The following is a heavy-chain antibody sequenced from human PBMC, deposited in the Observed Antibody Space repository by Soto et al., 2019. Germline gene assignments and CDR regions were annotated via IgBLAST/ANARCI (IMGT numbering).Heavy chain of an antibody. J-gene: IGHJ6*02. CDR1: GLDSSSEV. CDR2: ISAIGRTI. CDR3: AKVGPSYYSGMDV. Sequence: GGSLRLSCAASGLDSSSEVMCWVRQAPGKGLEWVSSISAIGRTIYHADSMRGRFAISRDNSKNSLYLQLNNLRVDDTAVYYCAKVGPSYYSGMDVWGQGTTVTVSS. D-gene: IGHD1-26*01. V-gene: IGHV3-23*01.